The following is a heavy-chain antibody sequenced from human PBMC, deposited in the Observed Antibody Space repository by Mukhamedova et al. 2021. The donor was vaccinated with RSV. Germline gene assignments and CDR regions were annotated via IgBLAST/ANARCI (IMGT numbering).Heavy chain of an antibody. Sequence: VSVIYSGGSTYYADSVKGRFTISRDNSKNTLYLQLYSLRAEDTAVYYCARVPYFSSTSCPFVYWGQGTLVTVS. J-gene: IGHJ4*02. D-gene: IGHD2-2*01. V-gene: IGHV3-53*01. CDR3: ARVPYFSSTSCPFVY. CDR2: IYSGGST.